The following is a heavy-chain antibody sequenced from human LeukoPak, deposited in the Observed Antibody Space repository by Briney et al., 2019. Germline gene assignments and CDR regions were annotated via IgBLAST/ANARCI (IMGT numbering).Heavy chain of an antibody. Sequence: GSLRLSCAASGFTVSSNYMSWVRQAPGKGLEWVSVIYSGGSTYYADSVKGRFTISRDNSKNTLYLQMNSLRAEDTAVYYCARDLPRYSSSWYRGEEDYWGQGTLVTVSS. CDR3: ARDLPRYSSSWYRGEEDY. V-gene: IGHV3-66*01. CDR1: GFTVSSNY. J-gene: IGHJ4*02. D-gene: IGHD6-13*01. CDR2: IYSGGST.